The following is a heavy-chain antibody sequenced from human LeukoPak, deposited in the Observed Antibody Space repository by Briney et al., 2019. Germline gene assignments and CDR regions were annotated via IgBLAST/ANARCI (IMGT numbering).Heavy chain of an antibody. Sequence: PSETLSLTCTVSGYSISSGYYWGWIRQPPGKGLEWIGYIYYSGSTNYNPSLKSRVTISVDTSKNQFSLKLSSVTAADTAVYYCARHWVGSGSYWNYGMDVWGQGTTVTVSS. V-gene: IGHV4-38-2*02. D-gene: IGHD3-10*01. J-gene: IGHJ6*02. CDR3: ARHWVGSGSYWNYGMDV. CDR2: IYYSGST. CDR1: GYSISSGYY.